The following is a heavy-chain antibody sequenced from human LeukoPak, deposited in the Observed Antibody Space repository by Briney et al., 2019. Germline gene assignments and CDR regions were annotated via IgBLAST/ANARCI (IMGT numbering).Heavy chain of an antibody. CDR2: ISSSGSTI. Sequence: GGSLRLSCAASGFTFSSYGMHWVRQAPGKGLEWVSYISSSGSTIYYADSVKGRFTISRDNAKNSLYLQMNSLRAEDTAVYYCARIYRKYYFDYWGQGTLVTVSS. CDR1: GFTFSSYG. J-gene: IGHJ4*02. CDR3: ARIYRKYYFDY. V-gene: IGHV3-48*04. D-gene: IGHD2/OR15-2a*01.